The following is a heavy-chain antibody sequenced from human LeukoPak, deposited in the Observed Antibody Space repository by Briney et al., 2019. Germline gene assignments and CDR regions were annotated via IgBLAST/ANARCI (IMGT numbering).Heavy chain of an antibody. CDR3: ARDSIAAHPNWFDP. CDR2: ISYDGSNK. CDR1: GFTFSSYA. J-gene: IGHJ5*02. Sequence: PGGSLRLSCAASGFTFSSYAVHWVRQAPGKGLEWVAVISYDGSNKYYADSVKGRFTISRDNAKNSLYLQMNSLRAEDTAVYYCARDSIAAHPNWFDPWGQGTLVTVSS. D-gene: IGHD6-6*01. V-gene: IGHV3-30-3*01.